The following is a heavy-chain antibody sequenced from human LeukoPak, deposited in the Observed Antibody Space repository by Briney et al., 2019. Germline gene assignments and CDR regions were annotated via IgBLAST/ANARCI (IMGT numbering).Heavy chain of an antibody. Sequence: SETLSLTCTVSGGSVSSGSYYWSWIRQPPGKGLEWIGYIYYSGSTNYNPSLKSRVTISVDTSKNQFSLKLSSVTAADTAVYYCARAVDTARNYCFDYWGQGTLVTVSS. CDR2: IYYSGST. CDR3: ARAVDTARNYCFDY. CDR1: GGSVSSGSYY. V-gene: IGHV4-61*01. D-gene: IGHD5-18*01. J-gene: IGHJ4*02.